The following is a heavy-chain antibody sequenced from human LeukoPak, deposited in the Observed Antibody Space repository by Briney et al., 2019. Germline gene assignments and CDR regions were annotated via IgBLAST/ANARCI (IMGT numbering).Heavy chain of an antibody. CDR1: GDSISSYY. CDR3: ARVSGSDGFDEELYYFYGMDV. J-gene: IGHJ6*02. V-gene: IGHV4-59*01. Sequence: PSETLSLTCTVSGDSISSYYWTWIRQSPGKGLEWIGYSYSSGSTNYNPSLKSRVTISVDTSKNQFSLNLSSVTAADTAIYYCARVSGSDGFDEELYYFYGMDVWGQGTTVTVSS. CDR2: SYSSGST. D-gene: IGHD3-10*01.